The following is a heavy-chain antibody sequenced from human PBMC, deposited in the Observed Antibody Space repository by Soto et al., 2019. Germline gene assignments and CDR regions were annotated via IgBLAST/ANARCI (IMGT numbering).Heavy chain of an antibody. V-gene: IGHV5-10-1*01. CDR2: IDPIDSHT. CDR3: ARRYCSSATCPRNYYGMGV. J-gene: IGHJ6*02. D-gene: IGHD2-2*01. CDR1: GYSFTSYW. Sequence: GESLKISCKGSGYSFTSYWISWVRQMPGKGLEWMGRIDPIDSHTTYSPSFQGHVTISTDKSINTAYLQWSSLKASDTAMYYCARRYCSSATCPRNYYGMGVWGQGTTVTVSS.